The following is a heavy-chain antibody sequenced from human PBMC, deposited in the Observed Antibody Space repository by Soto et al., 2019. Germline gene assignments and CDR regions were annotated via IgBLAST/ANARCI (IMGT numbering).Heavy chain of an antibody. CDR3: ARDIMGTNYYYYGMDV. V-gene: IGHV1-69*13. D-gene: IGHD2-8*01. CDR1: GGTFSSYA. CDR2: IIPIFGTA. Sequence: GASVKVSCKASGGTFSSYAISWVRQAPGQGLEWMGGIIPIFGTANYAQKFQGRVTITADESTSTAYMELSSLRSEDTAVYYCARDIMGTNYYYYGMDVWGQGTTVTVSS. J-gene: IGHJ6*02.